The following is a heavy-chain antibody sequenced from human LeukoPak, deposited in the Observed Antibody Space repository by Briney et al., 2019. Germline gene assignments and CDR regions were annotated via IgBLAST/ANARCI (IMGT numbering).Heavy chain of an antibody. D-gene: IGHD1-14*01. Sequence: GASVKVSCKASGYTFTDYYLHWVRQAPGQGLEWMGWLNPNSGGTNYAQKFQGRVTMTRDTSISTGYMELSGLISDDTAVYYCASIRTQSHFDYWGQGTLVTVSS. CDR2: LNPNSGGT. V-gene: IGHV1-2*02. J-gene: IGHJ4*02. CDR3: ASIRTQSHFDY. CDR1: GYTFTDYY.